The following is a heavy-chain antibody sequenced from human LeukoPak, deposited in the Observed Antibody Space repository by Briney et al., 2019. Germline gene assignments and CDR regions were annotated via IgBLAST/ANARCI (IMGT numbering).Heavy chain of an antibody. V-gene: IGHV3-23*01. CDR3: ARDSGGRGRRFDI. D-gene: IGHD3-10*01. J-gene: IGHJ3*02. Sequence: GGSLRLSCAASGFTFSSYGMSWVRQAPGKGLEWVSAISGSGGSTYYADSVKGRFTISRDNSKNTLYLQMNSLRAEDTAVYYCARDSGGRGRRFDIWGQGTMVTVSS. CDR1: GFTFSSYG. CDR2: ISGSGGST.